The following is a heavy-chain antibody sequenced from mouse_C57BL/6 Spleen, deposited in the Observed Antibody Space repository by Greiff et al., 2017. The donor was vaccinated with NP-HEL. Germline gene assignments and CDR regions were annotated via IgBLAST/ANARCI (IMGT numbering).Heavy chain of an antibody. CDR3: ARSGYGQLKTWFAY. CDR2: INPSNGGT. J-gene: IGHJ3*01. CDR1: GYTFTSYW. D-gene: IGHD1-1*02. V-gene: IGHV1-53*01. Sequence: QLQQPGTELVKPGASVKLSCKASGYTFTSYWMHWVKQRPGQGLEWIGNINPSNGGTNYNEKFKSKATLTVDKSSSTAYMQLSSLTSEDSAVYYCARSGYGQLKTWFAYWGQGTLVTVSA.